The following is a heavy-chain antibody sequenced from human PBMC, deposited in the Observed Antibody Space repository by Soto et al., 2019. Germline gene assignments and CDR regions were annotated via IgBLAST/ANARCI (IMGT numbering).Heavy chain of an antibody. D-gene: IGHD3-10*01. CDR2: IIPILGIA. Sequence: QVQLVQSGAEVKKPGSSVKVSCKASGGTFSSYTISWVRQAPGQGLEWMGRIIPILGIANYAQKFQGRVTITADKSTSTAYRELSSLRSEDTAVYYCARENRYSTMALDYWGQGTLVTVSS. V-gene: IGHV1-69*08. CDR3: ARENRYSTMALDY. J-gene: IGHJ4*02. CDR1: GGTFSSYT.